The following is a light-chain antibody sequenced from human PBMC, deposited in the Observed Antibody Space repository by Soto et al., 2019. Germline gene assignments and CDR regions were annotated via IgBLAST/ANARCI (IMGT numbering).Light chain of an antibody. V-gene: IGKV3-20*01. J-gene: IGKJ1*01. CDR2: GAS. Sequence: DIVMTQSPDSLSLSPGERATLSCSASQSVSNNYLAWYQQKPGQAPRLLIYGASSRATGIPDRFSGSGSGTDFTLTISRLEPEDFAVYYCQQYGSSPQTFGQGTKVDIK. CDR3: QQYGSSPQT. CDR1: QSVSNNY.